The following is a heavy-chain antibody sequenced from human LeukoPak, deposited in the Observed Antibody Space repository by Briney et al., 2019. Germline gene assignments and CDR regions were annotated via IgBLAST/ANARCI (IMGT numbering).Heavy chain of an antibody. D-gene: IGHD3-3*01. J-gene: IGHJ4*02. Sequence: HSGGSLRLSCAASGFTFSSYAMSWVRQAPGKGLEWVSAISGSGGSTYYADSVKGRFTISRDNSKNTLYLQMTSLRAEDTAVYYCAKNGYYDFWSGSSFYFDYWGQGTLVTVSS. CDR2: ISGSGGST. V-gene: IGHV3-23*01. CDR3: AKNGYYDFWSGSSFYFDY. CDR1: GFTFSSYA.